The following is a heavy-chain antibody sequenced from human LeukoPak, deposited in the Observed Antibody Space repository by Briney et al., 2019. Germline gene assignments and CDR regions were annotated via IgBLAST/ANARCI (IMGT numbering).Heavy chain of an antibody. V-gene: IGHV1-2*02. CDR1: GYTFTGYY. D-gene: IGHD3-16*01. Sequence: ASVKVSCKASGYTFTGYYMHWVRQAPGQGLEWMGWINPNSGGTNYAQKFQGRVIMTRDTSISTAYMELSRLRSDDTAVYYCASNYDYVWGSYSTAWFDYWGQGTLVTVSS. J-gene: IGHJ4*02. CDR2: INPNSGGT. CDR3: ASNYDYVWGSYSTAWFDY.